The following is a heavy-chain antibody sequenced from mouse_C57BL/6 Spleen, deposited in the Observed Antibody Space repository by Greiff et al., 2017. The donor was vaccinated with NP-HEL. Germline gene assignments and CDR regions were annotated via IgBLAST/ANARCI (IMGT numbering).Heavy chain of an antibody. CDR3: ARTGVYFDY. Sequence: QVQLQQPGAELVKPGASVKLSCKASGYTFTSYWMQWVKQRPGQGLEWIGEIDPSDSYTNYNQKFKGKATFTVDTSSSTAYMQLSSLTSEDSAVYYCARTGVYFDYWGQGTTLTVSS. CDR1: GYTFTSYW. V-gene: IGHV1-50*01. J-gene: IGHJ2*01. CDR2: IDPSDSYT.